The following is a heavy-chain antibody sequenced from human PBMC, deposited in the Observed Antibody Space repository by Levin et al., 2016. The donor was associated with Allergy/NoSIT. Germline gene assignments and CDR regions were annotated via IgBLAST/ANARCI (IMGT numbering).Heavy chain of an antibody. CDR1: GGSISSYY. CDR3: AACRHGGMSALDY. J-gene: IGHJ4*02. D-gene: IGHD4-23*01. Sequence: SETLSLTCTVSGGSISSYYWSWIRQPPGKGLEWIGYIHSSGNTNYNPSLKSRLSIPVDTSKNQFSLKVNSVTAADTAVYYCAACRHGGMSALDYWGQGTLVTVSS. CDR2: IHSSGNT. V-gene: IGHV4-59*01.